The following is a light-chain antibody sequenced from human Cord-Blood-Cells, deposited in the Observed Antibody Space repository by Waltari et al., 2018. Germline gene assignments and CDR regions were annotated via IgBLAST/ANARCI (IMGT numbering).Light chain of an antibody. CDR1: QGVSSN. Sequence: IVMTQSPATLPVSPGERATLSCRASQGVSSNLAWYQQKPGQAPRLRIYGASTRGTCIPARFRGRGSGTEFTLTISSLQSEDFAVYYCQQYNNWPRTFGQGTKVEIK. CDR3: QQYNNWPRT. V-gene: IGKV3-15*01. J-gene: IGKJ1*01. CDR2: GAS.